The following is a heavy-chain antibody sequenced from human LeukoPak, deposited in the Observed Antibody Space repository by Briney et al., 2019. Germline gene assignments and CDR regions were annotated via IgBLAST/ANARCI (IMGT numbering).Heavy chain of an antibody. V-gene: IGHV3-21*01. J-gene: IGHJ4*02. CDR2: ISSSSSYI. D-gene: IGHD6-13*01. CDR3: AKTRPLDSSSWSHGDY. CDR1: GFTFSSYS. Sequence: PGGSLRLSCAASGFTFSSYSMNWVRQAPGKGLEWVSSISSSSSYIYYADSVKGRFTISRDNSKNTLYLQMNSLRAEGTAVYYCAKTRPLDSSSWSHGDYWGQGTLVTVSS.